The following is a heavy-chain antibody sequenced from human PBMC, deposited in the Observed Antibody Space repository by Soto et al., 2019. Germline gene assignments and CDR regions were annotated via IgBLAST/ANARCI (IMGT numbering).Heavy chain of an antibody. Sequence: QVQLVQSGAEVKKPGSSVNVSCKASGDTFGTYSVNWVRQAPGQGLEWVGRFIPNLAFANYAQNLQGRVTITADQSTSTFYMELTSLRSEDTAIYYCAKGGLSYYYYYMDVWGKGTAVTVSS. J-gene: IGHJ6*03. CDR2: FIPNLAFA. CDR1: GDTFGTYS. V-gene: IGHV1-69*02. CDR3: AKGGLSYYYYYMDV.